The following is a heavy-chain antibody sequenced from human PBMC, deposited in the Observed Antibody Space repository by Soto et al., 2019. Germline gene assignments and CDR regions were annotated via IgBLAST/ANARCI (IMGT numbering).Heavy chain of an antibody. CDR3: ARGGAVTTRPGWFDH. V-gene: IGHV4-59*01. J-gene: IGHJ5*02. CDR1: GGSISSYY. Sequence: SETLSLTCTVSGGSISSYYWSWIRQPPGKGLEWIGYIYYSGSTNYNPSLKSRVTISVDTSKNQFSLKLSSVTAADTAVYYCARGGAVTTRPGWFDHWGQGTLVTVSS. D-gene: IGHD4-17*01. CDR2: IYYSGST.